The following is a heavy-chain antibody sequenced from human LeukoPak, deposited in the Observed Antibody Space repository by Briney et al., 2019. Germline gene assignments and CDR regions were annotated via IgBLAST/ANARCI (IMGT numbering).Heavy chain of an antibody. Sequence: PGGSLRLSCAASGLTFSGYSMNWVRQAPGKGLEWVSSISSSSSYIYYADSVKGRFTISRDNAKNSLFLQMNSLRAEDTAVYYCARDLQPGYSSSWAGYDYWGQGTLVTVSS. D-gene: IGHD6-13*01. CDR2: ISSSSSYI. V-gene: IGHV3-21*01. CDR3: ARDLQPGYSSSWAGYDY. J-gene: IGHJ4*02. CDR1: GLTFSGYS.